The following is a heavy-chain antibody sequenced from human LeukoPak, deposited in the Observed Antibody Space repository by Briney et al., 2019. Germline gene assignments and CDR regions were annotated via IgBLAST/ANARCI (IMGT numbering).Heavy chain of an antibody. J-gene: IGHJ4*02. V-gene: IGHV3-21*01. CDR3: ARINRGYCSGGSCPKDYYYFDY. CDR2: ISSSSSYI. CDR1: GFTFGSYS. D-gene: IGHD2-15*01. Sequence: GGSLRLSCAASGFTFGSYSMNWVRQAPGKGLEWVSSISSSSSYIYYADSVKGRFTISRDNAKNSLYLQMNSLRAEDTAVYYCARINRGYCSGGSCPKDYYYFDYWGQGTLVTVSS.